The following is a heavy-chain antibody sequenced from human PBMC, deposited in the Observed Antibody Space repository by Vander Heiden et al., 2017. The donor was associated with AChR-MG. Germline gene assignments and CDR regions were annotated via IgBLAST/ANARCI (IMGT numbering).Heavy chain of an antibody. CDR2: IIPIFGTA. D-gene: IGHD6-19*01. Sequence: QVQLVQSGAEVKKPGSSVKVSCKASGGTFSSYAISWVRQAPGQGLEWMGGIIPIFGTANYAQKFQGRVTITADESTSTAYMELSSLRSEDTAVYYCASKGDSSGWTRLYYYMDVWGQGTTVTVSS. J-gene: IGHJ6*03. V-gene: IGHV1-69*01. CDR1: GGTFSSYA. CDR3: ASKGDSSGWTRLYYYMDV.